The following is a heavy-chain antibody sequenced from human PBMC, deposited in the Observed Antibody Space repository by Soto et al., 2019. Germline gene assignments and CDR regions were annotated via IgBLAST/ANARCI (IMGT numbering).Heavy chain of an antibody. V-gene: IGHV1-46*03. CDR3: ASDFEAVDH. J-gene: IGHJ4*02. CDR1: GYTFTHYY. Sequence: QVQLVQSGAEVKKPGASVKLSCRTSGYTFTHYYIHWVRQAPGQGLEWLAIINPASGSTNYAQEFQSRATLTMETSTTTVYIELRGLRAEDTAIFACASDFEAVDHWGKGTLVTVSS. CDR2: INPASGST.